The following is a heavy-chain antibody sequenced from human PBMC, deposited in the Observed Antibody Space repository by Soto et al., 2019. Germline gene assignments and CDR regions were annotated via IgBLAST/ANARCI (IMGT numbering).Heavy chain of an antibody. V-gene: IGHV4-34*01. CDR1: GGFVSSGSYY. D-gene: IGHD1-1*01. Sequence: QVQLQQWGAGLLKPSETLSLTCAVYGGFVSSGSYYWSWIRQPPGKGLEWIGEMSHSGGTHFNPSLKCGVTISVDTAKNQFSLKMSAVTAADTALYYCARVERGTATTVVDAFDIWGPGTMVTVSS. CDR3: ARVERGTATTVVDAFDI. CDR2: MSHSGGT. J-gene: IGHJ3*02.